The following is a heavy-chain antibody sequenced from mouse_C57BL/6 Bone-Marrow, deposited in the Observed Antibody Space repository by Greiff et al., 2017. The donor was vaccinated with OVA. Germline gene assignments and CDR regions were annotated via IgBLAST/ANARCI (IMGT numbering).Heavy chain of an antibody. CDR3: VRHGATGDY. V-gene: IGHV10-1*01. J-gene: IGHJ2*01. D-gene: IGHD3-1*01. CDR2: ISSKRNNYAT. CDR1: GFSFNTYA. Sequence: EVQLVESGGGLVQPKGSLKLSCAASGFSFNTYAMNWVRQAPGKGLEWVARISSKRNNYATYYAESVKDRFTISRDDSESMLYLQMNNLKTEDTAMYYCVRHGATGDYWGQGTTLTVSS.